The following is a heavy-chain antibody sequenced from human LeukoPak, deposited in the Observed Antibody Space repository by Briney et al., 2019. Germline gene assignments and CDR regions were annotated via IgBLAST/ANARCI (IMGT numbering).Heavy chain of an antibody. Sequence: SETLSLTCTVSSGSISRYYWSWIRQPAGKGLEWIGRIYSSGTTDYNPSLKSRVTMSLDTSKKQFSLTLSSVTAADSAVYYCARDVAITMIRGVTFDYWGQGALVTVSS. J-gene: IGHJ4*02. CDR2: IYSSGTT. CDR1: SGSISRYY. CDR3: ARDVAITMIRGVTFDY. V-gene: IGHV4-4*07. D-gene: IGHD3-10*01.